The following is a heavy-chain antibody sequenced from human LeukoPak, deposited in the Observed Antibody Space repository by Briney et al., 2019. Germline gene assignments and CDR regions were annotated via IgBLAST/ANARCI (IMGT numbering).Heavy chain of an antibody. J-gene: IGHJ4*02. CDR3: ARGYDSSGYYFDY. V-gene: IGHV4-31*03. CDR2: IYYSGST. D-gene: IGHD3-22*01. Sequence: SETPSLTCTVSGGSISSGGYYWIWIRQHPGKGLEWIGYIYYSGSTYYNPSLKSRVTISVDTSKNQFSLKLNSVTATDTAVYYCARGYDSSGYYFDYWGQGTLVTVSS. CDR1: GGSISSGGYY.